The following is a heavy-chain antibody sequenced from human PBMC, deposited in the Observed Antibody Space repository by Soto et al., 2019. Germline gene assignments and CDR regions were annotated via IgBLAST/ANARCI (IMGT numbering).Heavy chain of an antibody. Sequence: QVQLQESGPGLVKPSETLSLTCTVSGGSISSYYWSWIRQPPGKGLEWIGYIYYSGSTNYNPSLKSRVTVSVDTSKNQFSLKLSSVTAADAAVYYCAIGTIPSSLYPTAFDDWGQGTLVTVSS. CDR2: IYYSGST. CDR3: AIGTIPSSLYPTAFDD. D-gene: IGHD6-13*01. V-gene: IGHV4-59*01. CDR1: GGSISSYY. J-gene: IGHJ4*02.